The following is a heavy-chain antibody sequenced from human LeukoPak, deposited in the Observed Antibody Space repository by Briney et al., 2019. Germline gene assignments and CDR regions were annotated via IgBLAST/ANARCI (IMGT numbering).Heavy chain of an antibody. CDR1: GGSISSYY. J-gene: IGHJ6*03. V-gene: IGHV4-4*07. CDR2: IYTSGST. Sequence: SETLSLTGTVSGGSISSYYWSWIRQPAGKGLEWIGRIYTSGSTNYNPSLKSRVTMSVDTSKNQFSLKLSSVTAADTAVYYCARDVTVTSYYYYYMDVWGKGTTVTVSS. D-gene: IGHD4-11*01. CDR3: ARDVTVTSYYYYYMDV.